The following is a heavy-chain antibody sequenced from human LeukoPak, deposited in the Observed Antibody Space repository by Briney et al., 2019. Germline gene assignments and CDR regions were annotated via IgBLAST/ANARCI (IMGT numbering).Heavy chain of an antibody. CDR3: ARPYYDFWSGYQHNWFDP. D-gene: IGHD3-3*01. CDR1: GFTFSSYS. Sequence: GGSLRLSCAASGFTFSSYSMNWVRQAPGKGLEWVSYISSSSSTIYYADSVKGRFTISRDNAKNSLYLQMNSLRAEDTAVYYCARPYYDFWSGYQHNWFDPWGQGTLATVSS. CDR2: ISSSSSTI. V-gene: IGHV3-48*01. J-gene: IGHJ5*02.